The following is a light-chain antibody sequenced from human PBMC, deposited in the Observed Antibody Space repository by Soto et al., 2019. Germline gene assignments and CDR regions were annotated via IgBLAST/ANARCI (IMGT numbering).Light chain of an antibody. CDR2: GAS. CDR1: QSITSRY. Sequence: EGVLTQSPGTLALSPGERATLSCRASQSITSRYLAWYQQKPGQAPRLVIHGASSRVTGIPDRFSGSGSGTDFTLTITRVEPEDFAVYFCQHYGLSPTFGQGTRLEIK. J-gene: IGKJ5*01. CDR3: QHYGLSPT. V-gene: IGKV3-20*01.